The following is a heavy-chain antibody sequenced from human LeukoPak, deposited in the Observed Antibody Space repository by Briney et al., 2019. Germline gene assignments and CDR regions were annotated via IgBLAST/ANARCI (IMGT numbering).Heavy chain of an antibody. CDR3: ARGGCSSTSCHYYYYGMDV. CDR2: INHSGST. J-gene: IGHJ6*02. V-gene: IGHV4-34*01. CDR1: GGSFSGYY. Sequence: KPSETLSLTCAVYGGSFSGYYWSWIRQPPGKGLEWIGEINHSGSTNYNPSLKRRVTISVDTSKNQFSLKLSSVTAADTAVYYCARGGCSSTSCHYYYYGMDVWGQGTTVTVSS. D-gene: IGHD2-2*01.